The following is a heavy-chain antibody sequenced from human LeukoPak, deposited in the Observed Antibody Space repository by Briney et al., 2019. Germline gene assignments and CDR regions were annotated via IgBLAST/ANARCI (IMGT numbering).Heavy chain of an antibody. V-gene: IGHV4-59*01. Sequence: SETLFLTCTVSGGSISSYYWSWIRQPPGKGLEWIGYIYYSGSTNYNPSLKSRVTISVDTSKNQFSLKLSSVTAADTAVYYCASPPIVVVPAVPAEYFQHWGQGTLVTVSS. CDR1: GGSISSYY. CDR3: ASPPIVVVPAVPAEYFQH. CDR2: IYYSGST. D-gene: IGHD2-2*01. J-gene: IGHJ1*01.